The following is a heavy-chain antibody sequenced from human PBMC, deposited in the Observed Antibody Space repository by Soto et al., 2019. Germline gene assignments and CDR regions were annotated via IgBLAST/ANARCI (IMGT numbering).Heavy chain of an antibody. CDR1: GFTFSSYG. CDR2: IWYDGSNK. D-gene: IGHD6-13*01. V-gene: IGHV3-33*01. J-gene: IGHJ4*02. Sequence: QVQLVESGGGVVQPGRSLRLSCAASGFTFSSYGMHWVRQAPGKGLEWVAVIWYDGSNKYYADSVKGRFTISRDNSKNTLYLQMNSLRAEDTAVYYCARDRVAAAGPVYFDYWGQGTLVTVSS. CDR3: ARDRVAAAGPVYFDY.